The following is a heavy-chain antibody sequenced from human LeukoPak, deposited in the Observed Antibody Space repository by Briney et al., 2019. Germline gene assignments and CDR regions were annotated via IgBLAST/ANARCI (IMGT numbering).Heavy chain of an antibody. CDR2: IYYSGST. J-gene: IGHJ4*02. CDR1: GGSISSSSYY. V-gene: IGHV4-39*07. CDR3: AREASRYRIAARGVGFDY. D-gene: IGHD6-6*01. Sequence: SETLSLTCTVSGGSISSSSYYWGWIRQPPGKGLEWIGSIYYSGSTYYNPSLKSRVTISVDTSKNQFSLKLSSVTAADTAVYYCAREASRYRIAARGVGFDYWGQGTLVTVSS.